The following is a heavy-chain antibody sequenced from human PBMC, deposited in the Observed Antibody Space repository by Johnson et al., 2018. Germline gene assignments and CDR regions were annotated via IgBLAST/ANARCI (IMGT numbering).Heavy chain of an antibody. CDR1: GYTFTSYA. J-gene: IGHJ3*02. CDR3: ANIDGGSSSI. CDR2: INAGNGNT. Sequence: QVQLVQSGAEVKKPGASXKVSCKASGYTFTSYAMHWVRQAPGQRLEWMGWINAGNGNTKYSQKFQVRVTLTRHTSASPADMELSSLRSDDTAVYYCANIDGGSSSIWGQGTMVTVSS. V-gene: IGHV1-3*01. D-gene: IGHD6-6*01.